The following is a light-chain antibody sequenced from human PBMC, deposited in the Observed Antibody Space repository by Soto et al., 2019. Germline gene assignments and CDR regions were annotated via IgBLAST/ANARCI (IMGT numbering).Light chain of an antibody. CDR2: GAS. Sequence: EIVLTHSPATLSLSPGEIATLSCRASQSLSSINLAWFQQKPGQAPRPLIYGASSRATGIPDRFSGSGSGTDFTLTISSLQSEDFAVYYCQQYNNWPLTFGGGTKVDIK. CDR3: QQYNNWPLT. V-gene: IGKV3D-15*01. J-gene: IGKJ4*01. CDR1: QSLSSIN.